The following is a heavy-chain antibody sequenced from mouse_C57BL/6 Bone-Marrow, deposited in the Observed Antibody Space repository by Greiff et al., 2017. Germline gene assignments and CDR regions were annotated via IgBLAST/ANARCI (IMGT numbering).Heavy chain of an antibody. J-gene: IGHJ4*01. D-gene: IGHD2-3*01. Sequence: VQLKEPGAELVKPGASVKMSCKASGYTFTSYWITWVKQRPGQGLEWIGDIYPGSGSTNYNEKFKSKATLTVDTSSSTAYMQLSSLTSEDSAVYYCARRGDGYSYYAMDYWGQGTSVTVSS. V-gene: IGHV1-55*01. CDR1: GYTFTSYW. CDR2: IYPGSGST. CDR3: ARRGDGYSYYAMDY.